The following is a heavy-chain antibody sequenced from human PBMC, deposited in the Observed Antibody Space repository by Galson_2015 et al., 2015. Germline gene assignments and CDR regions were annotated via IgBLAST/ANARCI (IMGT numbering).Heavy chain of an antibody. D-gene: IGHD3-22*01. CDR3: ARDTLRDYFDGSGFYRDAFDI. J-gene: IGHJ3*02. CDR2: ISTSGSPI. CDR1: GFTFSSYE. V-gene: IGHV3-48*03. Sequence: SLRLSCAASGFTFSSYEMNWVRQAPGKGLEWLSYISTSGSPIYYADSVKGRFTISRDNAKNSLYLQMNSLRAEDTAVYYRARDTLRDYFDGSGFYRDAFDIWGQGTMVTVSS.